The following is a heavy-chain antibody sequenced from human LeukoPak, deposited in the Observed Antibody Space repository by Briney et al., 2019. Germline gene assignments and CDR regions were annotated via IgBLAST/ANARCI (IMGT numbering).Heavy chain of an antibody. V-gene: IGHV4-59*08. Sequence: SETLSLTCTVSGDSISSYYWSWIRQPPGKGLEWIGSIDYSGNTFYNPSLKSRVTISVDTSKNQFSLKVNSVTAADTAVYYCARHKYSSQSSDGFDIWGQGTMVTVSS. CDR1: GDSISSYY. D-gene: IGHD2-15*01. CDR2: IDYSGNT. CDR3: ARHKYSSQSSDGFDI. J-gene: IGHJ3*02.